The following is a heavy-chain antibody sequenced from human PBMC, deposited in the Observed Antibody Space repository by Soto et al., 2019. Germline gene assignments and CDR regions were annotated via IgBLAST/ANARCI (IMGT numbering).Heavy chain of an antibody. D-gene: IGHD1-20*01. CDR3: ARGNWNDDWFDP. CDR1: GGSMRGYY. J-gene: IGHJ5*02. V-gene: IGHV4-4*07. CDR2: MYTSGST. Sequence: SETLSLTCTVSGGSMRGYYWSWIRQPAGKGLEWIGRMYTSGSTHYNPSLKSRVTMPGDTSKNQFSLRLSPVTAADTAVYYCARGNWNDDWFDPWGQGTLVTVSS.